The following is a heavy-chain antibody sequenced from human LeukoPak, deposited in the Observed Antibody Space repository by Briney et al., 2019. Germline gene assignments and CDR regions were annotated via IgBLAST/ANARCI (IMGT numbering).Heavy chain of an antibody. J-gene: IGHJ4*02. CDR3: ARDRGSGTYDPGMIIPIYHFDY. V-gene: IGHV1-46*01. CDR2: INLSGGST. CDR1: GYSFMNYD. Sequence: ASVKVSCKASGYSFMNYDINWVRQATGQGLEWMGIINLSGGSTTYAQKFQGRVTMTRDTSTSTVYMELSSLRSEDTAVYYCARDRGSGTYDPGMIIPIYHFDYWGQGTLVTVSS. D-gene: IGHD3-10*01.